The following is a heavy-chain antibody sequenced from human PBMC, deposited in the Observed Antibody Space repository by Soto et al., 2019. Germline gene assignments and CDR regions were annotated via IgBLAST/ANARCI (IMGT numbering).Heavy chain of an antibody. CDR3: ARGRSSTSPYPIGY. D-gene: IGHD2-2*01. CDR1: GGSISSGGYY. J-gene: IGHJ4*02. V-gene: IGHV4-31*03. CDR2: IYYSGST. Sequence: QVQLQESGPGLVKPSQTLSLTCTVSGGSISSGGYYWSWIRQHPGKGLEWIGYIYYSGSTYYNPALKVRVTISVDTAKNQFSLKLSSVTAADTAVYYCARGRSSTSPYPIGYWGQGTLVTVSS.